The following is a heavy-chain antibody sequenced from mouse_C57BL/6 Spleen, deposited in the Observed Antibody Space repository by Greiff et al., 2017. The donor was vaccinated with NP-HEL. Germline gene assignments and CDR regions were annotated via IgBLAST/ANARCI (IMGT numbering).Heavy chain of an antibody. CDR2: IYPGGGYT. V-gene: IGHV1-63*01. J-gene: IGHJ1*03. CDR3: ARSPAITTVAYWYFDV. CDR1: GYTFTNYW. D-gene: IGHD1-1*01. Sequence: QVQLQQSGAELVRPGTSVKMSCKASGYTFTNYWIGWAKQRPGHGLEWIGDIYPGGGYTNYNEKFKGKATLTADKSSSTAYMQCSSLTSEDSAIYYCARSPAITTVAYWYFDVWGTGTTVTVSS.